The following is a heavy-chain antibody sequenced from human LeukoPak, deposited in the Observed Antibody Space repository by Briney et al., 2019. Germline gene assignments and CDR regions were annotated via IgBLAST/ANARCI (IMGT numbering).Heavy chain of an antibody. V-gene: IGHV4-34*01. CDR2: INHSGST. J-gene: IGHJ4*02. Sequence: SETLSLTCAVYGGSLSGYIWSWIRQPPGKGVEWIGEINHSGSTDYNPSLKSRVTMSVDTSRNQFSLKLNSVTAADAAVYYCVRADGRDGYRGLVDYWGQGTLLTVSA. D-gene: IGHD5-24*01. CDR3: VRADGRDGYRGLVDY. CDR1: GGSLSGYI.